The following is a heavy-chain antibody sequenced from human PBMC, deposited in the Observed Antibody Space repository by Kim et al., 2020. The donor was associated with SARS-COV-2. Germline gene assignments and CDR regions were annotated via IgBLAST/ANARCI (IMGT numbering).Heavy chain of an antibody. CDR1: GDSVSSNSAA. CDR2: TYYRSKWYN. J-gene: IGHJ5*02. V-gene: IGHV6-1*01. D-gene: IGHD2-15*01. CDR3: ARDVVVVASNLLYNWFDP. Sequence: SQTLSLTCAISGDSVSSNSAAWNWIRQSPSRGLEWLGRTYYRSKWYNDYAVSVKSRITINPDTSKNQFSLQLNSVTPEDTAVYYCARDVVVVASNLLYNWFDPWGQGTLVTVSS.